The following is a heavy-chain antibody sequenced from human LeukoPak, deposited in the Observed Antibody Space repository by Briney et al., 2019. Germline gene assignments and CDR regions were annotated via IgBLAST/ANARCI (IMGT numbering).Heavy chain of an antibody. CDR2: IIPIFGTA. V-gene: IGHV1-69*06. J-gene: IGHJ5*02. D-gene: IGHD3-10*01. Sequence: SVKVSCKASGRTFSSYAISWVRQAPGQGLEWMGGIIPIFGTANYPQKLQGRVTITADKSTSTAYMELSSLRTEDTAVYYCARAELWFGELLARFDPWGQGTLVTVSS. CDR1: GRTFSSYA. CDR3: ARAELWFGELLARFDP.